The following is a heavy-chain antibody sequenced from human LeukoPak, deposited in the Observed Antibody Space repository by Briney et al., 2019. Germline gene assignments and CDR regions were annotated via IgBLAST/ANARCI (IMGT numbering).Heavy chain of an antibody. V-gene: IGHV4-34*01. D-gene: IGHD3-22*01. CDR2: INHSGST. Sequence: MPSETPSLTCAVYGGSFSGYYWSWIRQPPGKGLEWIGEINHSGSTNYNPSLKSRVTISVDTSKNQFSLKLSSVTAADTAVYYCASYYDSSGYYPSWGQGTLVTVSS. CDR3: ASYYDSSGYYPS. CDR1: GGSFSGYY. J-gene: IGHJ4*02.